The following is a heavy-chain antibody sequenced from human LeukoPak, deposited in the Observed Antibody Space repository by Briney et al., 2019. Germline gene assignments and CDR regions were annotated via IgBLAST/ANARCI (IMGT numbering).Heavy chain of an antibody. CDR3: AGEIFGSGSYPDF. CDR1: GFSFDTYA. CDR2: IWHDGSHK. D-gene: IGHD3-10*01. Sequence: GRSLRLSCAASGFSFDTYAMHWVRQAPGRGLEWVALIWHDGSHKFYSNSVRGQFTISRDNSKNTVYLQMNNLRPDDTAVYYCAGEIFGSGSYPDFWGQGTLVTVSS. V-gene: IGHV3-33*01. J-gene: IGHJ4*02.